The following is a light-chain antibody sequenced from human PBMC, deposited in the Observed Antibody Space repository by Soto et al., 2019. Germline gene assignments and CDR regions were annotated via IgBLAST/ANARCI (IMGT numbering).Light chain of an antibody. CDR1: QSISSW. Sequence: IRMTQSPSTLSASVGDRVTITCRASQSISSWLAWYQQKPGKAPKLLIYHASSLESGVPSRFSGSGSGTEFTLTISSLQPDDFATYYCQHYNSDSTFGQGTKVDIK. CDR3: QHYNSDST. J-gene: IGKJ1*01. CDR2: HAS. V-gene: IGKV1-5*01.